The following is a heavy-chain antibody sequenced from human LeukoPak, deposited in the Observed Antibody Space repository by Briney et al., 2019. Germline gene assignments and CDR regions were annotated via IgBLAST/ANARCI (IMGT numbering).Heavy chain of an antibody. Sequence: ASVKVSCKASGYSFTNYAMNWVRQAPGQGLEWMGWITPNSDGTDYAQKFQGGVTMTRDTSITTAYMELSSLRSDDTAVYYCARSPIGLGFFDYWGQGTLVTVSS. CDR1: GYSFTNYA. D-gene: IGHD7-27*01. CDR2: ITPNSDGT. V-gene: IGHV1-2*02. J-gene: IGHJ4*02. CDR3: ARSPIGLGFFDY.